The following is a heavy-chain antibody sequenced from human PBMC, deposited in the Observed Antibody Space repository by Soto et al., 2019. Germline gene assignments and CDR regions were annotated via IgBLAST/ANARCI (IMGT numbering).Heavy chain of an antibody. Sequence: EAQLVESGGGLVQPGGSLRLSCAASGFTFSDHYMDWVRQAPGKGLEWVSSISSSSSYIYYADSVKGRFTISRDNAKNSLYLQMNSLRAEDTAVYYCARQSEIQKGWFDPWGQGTLVTVSS. CDR2: ISSSSSYI. J-gene: IGHJ5*02. CDR3: ARQSEIQKGWFDP. CDR1: GFTFSDHY. V-gene: IGHV3-21*01. D-gene: IGHD5-18*01.